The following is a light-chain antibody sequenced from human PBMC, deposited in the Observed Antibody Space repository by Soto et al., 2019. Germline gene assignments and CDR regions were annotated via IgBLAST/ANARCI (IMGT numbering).Light chain of an antibody. CDR1: HSVRSS. V-gene: IGKV3-20*01. CDR3: QQYGSSGT. Sequence: DIVLTQSPVTVSLSPGERATLYCRASHSVRSSLAWYQQKPGQAPRLLIHGASNRATGIPDRFSGSGSGTDFTLTISRLEPEDFAVYYCQQYGSSGTFGQGTKVDIK. CDR2: GAS. J-gene: IGKJ1*01.